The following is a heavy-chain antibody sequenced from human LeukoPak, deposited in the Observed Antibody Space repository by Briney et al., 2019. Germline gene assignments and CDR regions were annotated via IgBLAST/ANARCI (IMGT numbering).Heavy chain of an antibody. Sequence: TGGSLRLSCAASGFTFITYAMTWVRQAPGKGLEWVSGITDGGGYTYYADSVKGRFTISRDNSKNTLYLQMNSLRAEDTAVYYCAKNQYRSFDYWGQGTLVTVSS. CDR3: AKNQYRSFDY. V-gene: IGHV3-23*01. CDR2: ITDGGGYT. D-gene: IGHD5-18*01. CDR1: GFTFITYA. J-gene: IGHJ4*02.